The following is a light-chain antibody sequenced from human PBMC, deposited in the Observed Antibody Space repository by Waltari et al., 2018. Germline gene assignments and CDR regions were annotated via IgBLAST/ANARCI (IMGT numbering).Light chain of an antibody. CDR1: SNNVGNQG. Sequence: QAGLTQPPSVSKGLRQTATLTCTGNSNNVGNQGAAWLQQHQGQPPRLLSYRNNNRPSGISERVAAARSGNTASLTITGLQPEDEADYYCSAWDSNLREYVFGTGTKVTVL. CDR2: RNN. V-gene: IGLV10-54*04. CDR3: SAWDSNLREYV. J-gene: IGLJ1*01.